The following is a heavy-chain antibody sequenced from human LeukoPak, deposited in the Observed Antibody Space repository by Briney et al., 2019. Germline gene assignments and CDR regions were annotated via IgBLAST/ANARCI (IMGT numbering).Heavy chain of an antibody. D-gene: IGHD2-15*01. CDR1: GFAFNMFA. V-gene: IGHV3-23*01. CDR3: ARQQRIRHCSEGVCTEGYYFDY. CDR2: LRRGGSTT. Sequence: GGSLRLSCAGTGFAFNMFAIDWVRQAPGKGLEWVSGLRRGGSTTNYADSVKGRFTISRDKSQNSVFLQLNSLRPEDMAVYYCARQQRIRHCSEGVCTEGYYFDYWGQGTLVTVSS. J-gene: IGHJ4*02.